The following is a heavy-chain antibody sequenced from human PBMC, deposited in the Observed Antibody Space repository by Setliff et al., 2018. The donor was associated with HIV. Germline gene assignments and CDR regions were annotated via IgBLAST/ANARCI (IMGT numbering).Heavy chain of an antibody. CDR3: ALPYCGGYYPPGAFDI. CDR1: GDTFTSYV. D-gene: IGHD2-21*01. CDR2: IVLMSNTA. J-gene: IGHJ3*02. Sequence: SVKVSCKASGDTFTSYVISWVRQAPGQGLEWMGGIVLMSNTADYAPKFQGRVTITADKSTSTAYMELSSLRSEDTAVYYCALPYCGGYYPPGAFDIWGQGTMVTVSS. V-gene: IGHV1-69*06.